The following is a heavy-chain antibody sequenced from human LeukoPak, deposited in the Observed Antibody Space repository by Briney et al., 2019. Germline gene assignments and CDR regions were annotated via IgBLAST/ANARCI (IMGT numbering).Heavy chain of an antibody. CDR1: GGSISSYS. CDR3: AKTGYGGNPFDS. J-gene: IGHJ4*02. V-gene: IGHV4-39*01. D-gene: IGHD4-23*01. CDR2: VYYSGET. Sequence: PSETLSLTCTVSGGSISSYSWGWIRQPPGKGLEWIGGVYYSGETHYNPSLKSRVTISVDVSKNQFSLKLSSVTAADTAVYYCAKTGYGGNPFDSWGQGTQVTVSS.